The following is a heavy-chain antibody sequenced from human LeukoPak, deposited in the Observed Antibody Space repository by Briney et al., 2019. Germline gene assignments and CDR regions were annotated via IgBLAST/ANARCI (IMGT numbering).Heavy chain of an antibody. CDR3: ARGWADTAMVRTPPHKRYYYYYMDV. V-gene: IGHV1-69*01. D-gene: IGHD5-18*01. CDR1: VGTFSSYA. J-gene: IGHJ6*03. Sequence: SVKVSCKASVGTFSSYAISWVRQAPGQGRECMGGIIPIFGTANYAQKFQGRVTITADESTSTAYMELSSLRSEDTAVYYCARGWADTAMVRTPPHKRYYYYYMDVWGKGTTVTVSS. CDR2: IIPIFGTA.